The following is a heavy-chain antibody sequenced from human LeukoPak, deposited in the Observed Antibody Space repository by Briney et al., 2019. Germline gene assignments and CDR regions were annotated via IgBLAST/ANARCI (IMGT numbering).Heavy chain of an antibody. CDR3: AREGSGSSPFDY. V-gene: IGHV3-20*04. CDR2: INWNGGST. J-gene: IGHJ4*02. Sequence: RAGGSLRLSCAASGFTFSGHGMSWVRQAPGKGLEWVSGINWNGGSTGYADSVKGRFTISRDNAKNSLYLQMNSLRAEDTALYYCAREGSGSSPFDYWGQGTLVTVSS. D-gene: IGHD1-26*01. CDR1: GFTFSGHG.